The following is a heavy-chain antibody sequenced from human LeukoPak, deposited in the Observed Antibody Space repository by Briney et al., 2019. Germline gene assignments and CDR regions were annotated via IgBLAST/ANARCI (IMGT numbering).Heavy chain of an antibody. D-gene: IGHD6-13*01. Sequence: PGGSLRLSCAASGFTVSSNYMSWVRLPPGKGLEWIGSIYYSGSTYYNPSLKSRVTISVDTSKNQFSLKLSSVTAADTAVYYCARPSSSWSLLGWFDPWGRGTLVTVSS. J-gene: IGHJ5*02. CDR1: GFTVSSNY. CDR3: ARPSSSWSLLGWFDP. V-gene: IGHV4-39*01. CDR2: IYYSGST.